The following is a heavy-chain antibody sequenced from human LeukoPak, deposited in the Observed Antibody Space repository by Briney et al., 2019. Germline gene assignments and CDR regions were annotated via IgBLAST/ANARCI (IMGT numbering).Heavy chain of an antibody. CDR3: AKGRGPYSGYDGVAFDI. Sequence: PGGSLRLSCAASGFTFSSYAMHWVRQAPGKGLEWVAVISYDGSNKYYADSVKGRFTISRDNSKNTLYLQMNSLRAEDTAVYYCAKGRGPYSGYDGVAFDIWGQGTMVTVSS. V-gene: IGHV3-30-3*01. J-gene: IGHJ3*02. CDR2: ISYDGSNK. D-gene: IGHD5-12*01. CDR1: GFTFSSYA.